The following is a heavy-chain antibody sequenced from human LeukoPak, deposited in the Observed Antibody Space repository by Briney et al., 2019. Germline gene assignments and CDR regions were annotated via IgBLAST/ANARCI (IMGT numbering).Heavy chain of an antibody. CDR3: ARLTGFPQYFDY. CDR1: GYTFTTYS. D-gene: IGHD3-9*01. V-gene: IGHV1-18*01. Sequence: GASVKVSCKASGYTFTTYSLTWVRQAPGQGLEWMGWISTYNGDTNYSQKLQGRVTMTTDTSTSTAYMELRSLGSDDTAVYYCARLTGFPQYFDYWGQGTLVTVSS. J-gene: IGHJ4*02. CDR2: ISTYNGDT.